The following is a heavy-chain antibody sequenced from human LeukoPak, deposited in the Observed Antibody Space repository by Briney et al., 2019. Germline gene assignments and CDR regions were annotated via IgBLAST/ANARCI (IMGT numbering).Heavy chain of an antibody. CDR1: GFAFDEHG. J-gene: IGHJ4*02. CDR3: ARAPITSPFYFDS. Sequence: AGGSLRLSCTASGFAFDEHGMSWVHQVPGKGLEWVSGINWSGRSTGYADPLRGRFTISRDNAKNSLYLQMDSLRAEDTALYYCARAPITSPFYFDSWGQGTLVTVSS. D-gene: IGHD2-2*01. V-gene: IGHV3-20*04. CDR2: INWSGRST.